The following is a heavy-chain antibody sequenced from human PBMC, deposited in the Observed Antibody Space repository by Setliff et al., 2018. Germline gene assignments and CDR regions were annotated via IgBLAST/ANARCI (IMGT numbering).Heavy chain of an antibody. CDR2: INHSGGT. D-gene: IGHD3-10*01. Sequence: SETLSLTCAVYSGSFSDHFWSWIRQPPGKGLEWIGEINHSGGTNYNPSLKSRVTISVDTSKNQFSLKLTSVTAADTAVYFCARVPHVWFGDLVTFDDAFDIWGQGTMVTVSS. CDR1: SGSFSDHF. V-gene: IGHV4-34*01. CDR3: ARVPHVWFGDLVTFDDAFDI. J-gene: IGHJ3*02.